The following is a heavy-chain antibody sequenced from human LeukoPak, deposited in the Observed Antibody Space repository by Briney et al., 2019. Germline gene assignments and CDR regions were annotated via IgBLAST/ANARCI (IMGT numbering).Heavy chain of an antibody. Sequence: PSETLSLTCAVYGGSFSGYYWSWIRPPPGKGLEWIGEINHSGSTNYNPSLKSRVTISVDTSNNQFSLKLSSVTAADTAVYYCARSGYCSSTSCPRYYYYYYMDVWGKGTTVTVSS. J-gene: IGHJ6*03. CDR2: INHSGST. CDR1: GGSFSGYY. D-gene: IGHD2-2*01. CDR3: ARSGYCSSTSCPRYYYYYYMDV. V-gene: IGHV4-34*01.